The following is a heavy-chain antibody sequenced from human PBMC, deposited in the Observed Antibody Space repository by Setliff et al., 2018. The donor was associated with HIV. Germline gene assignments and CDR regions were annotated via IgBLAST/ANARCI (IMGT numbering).Heavy chain of an antibody. Sequence: GGSLRLSCAASGFTFSSYAMSWVRQAPGKGLEWVSAISGSGGSTYYADSVRGRFTISRDNSKNTLYLQMNSLRAEDTAVYYCAKDSEVWLNYMDVWGKGTTVTVSS. V-gene: IGHV3-23*01. CDR2: ISGSGGST. J-gene: IGHJ6*03. CDR3: AKDSEVWLNYMDV. D-gene: IGHD5-18*01. CDR1: GFTFSSYA.